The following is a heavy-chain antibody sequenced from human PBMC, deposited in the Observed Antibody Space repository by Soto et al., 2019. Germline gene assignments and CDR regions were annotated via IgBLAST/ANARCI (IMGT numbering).Heavy chain of an antibody. Sequence: QVQLVQSGAEVKKPGSSVRVSCKASGDTFSFYSINWVRQAPGLGLEWMGRINPILSMSNDAQRFQGRVTGSADKSTITAYRELSRLISEDTAMYYCASSYGSGYRAIDYWGQGALVTVSS. CDR1: GDTFSFYS. D-gene: IGHD3-10*01. CDR2: INPILSMS. CDR3: ASSYGSGYRAIDY. V-gene: IGHV1-69*02. J-gene: IGHJ4*02.